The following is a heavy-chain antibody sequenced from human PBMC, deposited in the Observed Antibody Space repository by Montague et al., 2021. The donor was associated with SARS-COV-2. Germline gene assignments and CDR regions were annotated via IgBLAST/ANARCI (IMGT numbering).Heavy chain of an antibody. CDR2: IYSSGGT. CDR3: ARRTDILTGYYDY. J-gene: IGHJ4*02. Sequence: SETLSLTCAVSGGSISHYYWSWIRQPPGKGLEWIGYIYSSGGTNYNPSHKSRVTLSLDAAKNHFSLRLSSVTAADTAVYYCARRTDILTGYYDYWGQGTLVTVSS. CDR1: GGSISHYY. D-gene: IGHD3-9*01. V-gene: IGHV4-59*01.